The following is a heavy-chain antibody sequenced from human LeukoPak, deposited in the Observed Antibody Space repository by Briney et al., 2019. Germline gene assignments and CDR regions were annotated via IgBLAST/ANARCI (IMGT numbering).Heavy chain of an antibody. J-gene: IGHJ4*02. CDR2: ISSSGSTI. V-gene: IGHV3-48*03. CDR1: GFTFSSYE. D-gene: IGHD3-22*01. Sequence: PGGSLRLSCAASGFTFSSYEMNWVRQAPGKGLEWVSYISSSGSTIYYADSVKGRFTISRDNAKNSLYLQMNSLRAEDTAVYYCAKDRSSITMIVVVIEGPFDYWGQGTLVTVSS. CDR3: AKDRSSITMIVVVIEGPFDY.